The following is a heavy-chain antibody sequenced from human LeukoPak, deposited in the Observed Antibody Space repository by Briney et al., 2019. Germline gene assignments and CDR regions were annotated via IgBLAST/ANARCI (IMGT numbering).Heavy chain of an antibody. D-gene: IGHD6-25*01. J-gene: IGHJ4*02. Sequence: GGSLRLSCAASGFTFSNYAMSWVRQAPGKGLEWVSTLSGTGGSTYYADSVKGRFTISRDNSKNTLYLQMNSLRAEDTAVYYCAKGSAAGRPYYFDYWGQGTLVTVSS. V-gene: IGHV3-23*01. CDR3: AKGSAAGRPYYFDY. CDR2: LSGTGGST. CDR1: GFTFSNYA.